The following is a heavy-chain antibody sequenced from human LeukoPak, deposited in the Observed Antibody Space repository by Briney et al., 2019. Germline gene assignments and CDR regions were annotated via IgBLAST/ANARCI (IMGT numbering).Heavy chain of an antibody. D-gene: IGHD3-10*01. CDR1: GFTFSSYA. V-gene: IGHV3-23*01. CDR2: ISGSGGSS. CDR3: AKDARRPFYYGSGSYFDY. J-gene: IGHJ4*02. Sequence: PGGSLRLSCAASGFTFSSYAMSWVHQAPGKELEWVSAISGSGGSSYYADSVKGRFTISRDNSKNTLYLQMNSLRAEDTAVYYCAKDARRPFYYGSGSYFDYWGQGTLVTVSS.